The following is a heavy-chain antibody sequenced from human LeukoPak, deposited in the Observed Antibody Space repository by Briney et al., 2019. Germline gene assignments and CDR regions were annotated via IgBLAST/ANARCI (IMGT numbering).Heavy chain of an antibody. CDR3: AREVTYYGSGSRFDY. D-gene: IGHD3-10*01. CDR2: IYYSGST. Sequence: PSETLSLTCAVYGGSFSSYYWGWIRQPPGKGLEWIGSIYYSGSTYYNPSLKSRVTISVDTSKNQFSLKLSSVTAADTAVYYCAREVTYYGSGSRFDYWGQGTLVTVSS. J-gene: IGHJ4*02. CDR1: GGSFSSYY. V-gene: IGHV4-39*07.